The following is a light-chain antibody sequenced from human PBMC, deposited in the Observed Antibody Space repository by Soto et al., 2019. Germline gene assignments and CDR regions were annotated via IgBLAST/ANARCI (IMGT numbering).Light chain of an antibody. CDR1: SSDVGGYNY. J-gene: IGLJ1*01. CDR2: EVN. CDR3: SSYAGSRNV. V-gene: IGLV2-8*01. Sequence: QSVLTQPPSASGSPGQSVAIPCTGTSSDVGGYNYVSWYQQHPGKAPKLMIYEVNKRPSGVPDRFSGSKSGNTASLTVSGLQAEDEADYYCSSYAGSRNVFGTGTKLTVL.